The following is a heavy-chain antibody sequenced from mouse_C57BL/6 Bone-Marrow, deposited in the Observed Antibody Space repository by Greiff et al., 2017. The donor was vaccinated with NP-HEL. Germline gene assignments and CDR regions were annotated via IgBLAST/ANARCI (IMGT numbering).Heavy chain of an antibody. CDR3: ARSRYGNYPYYFDY. D-gene: IGHD2-1*01. CDR2: IYPRSGNT. V-gene: IGHV1-81*01. Sequence: QVQLQQSGAELARPGASVKLSCKASGYTFTSYGISWVKQRTGQGLEWIGEIYPRSGNTYYNEKFKGKATLTADKSSSTAYMELRSLTSEDSAVYVGARSRYGNYPYYFDYWGQGTTLTVSS. J-gene: IGHJ2*01. CDR1: GYTFTSYG.